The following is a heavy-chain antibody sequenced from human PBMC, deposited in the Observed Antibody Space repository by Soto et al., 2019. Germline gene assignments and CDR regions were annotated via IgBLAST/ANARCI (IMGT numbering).Heavy chain of an antibody. J-gene: IGHJ6*02. CDR3: ARGGGGSRGSHYYYGMDV. CDR2: INQSGTT. V-gene: IGHV4-34*01. Sequence: QVQLQQSGARLLRPSETLSLTCVVSGGSISNYYWTWIRQSPGKGLEWIGEINQSGTTNDNPSLKSRLTITVDTSKNQFSLKLSSVTAADTAVYFCARGGGGSRGSHYYYGMDVWGQGTTVSVSS. D-gene: IGHD6-19*01. CDR1: GGSISNYY.